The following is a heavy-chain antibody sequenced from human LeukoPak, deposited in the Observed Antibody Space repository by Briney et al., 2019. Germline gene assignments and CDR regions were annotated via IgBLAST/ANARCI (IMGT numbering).Heavy chain of an antibody. V-gene: IGHV1-2*02. CDR1: GYTFTGYY. D-gene: IGHD5-18*01. CDR3: ARAADTAMVRYYYYMDV. J-gene: IGHJ6*03. Sequence: ASLKVSCKASGYTFTGYYMHWVRQAPGQGLEWMGWINPNSGGTNYAQKFQGRVTMTRDTSISTAYMELSRLRSDDTAVYYCARAADTAMVRYYYYMDVWGKGTTVTVSS. CDR2: INPNSGGT.